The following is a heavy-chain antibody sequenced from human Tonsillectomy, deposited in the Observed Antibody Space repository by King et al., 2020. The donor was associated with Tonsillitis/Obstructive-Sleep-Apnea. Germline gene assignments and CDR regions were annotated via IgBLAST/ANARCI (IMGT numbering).Heavy chain of an antibody. CDR2: ISYDGSNK. CDR1: GFTFSSYA. Sequence: VQLVESGGGVVQPGRSLRLSCAASGFTFSSYAMHWVRQAPGKGLEWVAVISYDGSNKYYADSVKGRFTISRDNSKNTLYLQMNSLRAEDTAVYYCARDPSSPSQYYYCMDVWGQGTPVTVSS. V-gene: IGHV3-30*04. J-gene: IGHJ6*02. CDR3: ARDPSSPSQYYYCMDV.